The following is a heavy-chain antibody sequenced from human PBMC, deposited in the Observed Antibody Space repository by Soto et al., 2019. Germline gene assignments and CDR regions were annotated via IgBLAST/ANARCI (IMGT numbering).Heavy chain of an antibody. CDR2: INSDGSSI. J-gene: IGHJ6*02. CDR1: KFTITSYW. V-gene: IGHV3-74*01. D-gene: IGHD3-16*01. CDR3: AREVRHGYVLRGMDV. Sequence: EVQLVESGGGLVQPGGSVRLSCAASKFTITSYWMHWVRQAPGKGLVWVSRINSDGSSISYADAVKGRFTISRDNAKNTLYLQMKSLRVEDTAVYDCAREVRHGYVLRGMDVWGQGTTVTVFS.